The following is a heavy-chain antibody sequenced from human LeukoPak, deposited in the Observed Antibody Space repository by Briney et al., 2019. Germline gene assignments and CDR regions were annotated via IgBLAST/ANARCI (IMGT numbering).Heavy chain of an antibody. V-gene: IGHV4-39*01. J-gene: IGHJ4*02. CDR2: IYYSGNT. CDR3: ARQTGSGLFILP. CDR1: GVSISSSNSY. Sequence: SETLSLTCTVSGVSISSSNSYWGWIRQPPGKGLEWIGSIYYSGNTYYNASLKSQVSISMDTSKNQFSLRLTSVTAADTAVYYCARQTGSGLFILPGGQGTLVTVSS. D-gene: IGHD3/OR15-3a*01.